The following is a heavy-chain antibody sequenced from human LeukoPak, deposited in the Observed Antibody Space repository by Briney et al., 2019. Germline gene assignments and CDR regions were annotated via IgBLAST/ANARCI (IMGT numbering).Heavy chain of an antibody. CDR2: ITSKSSGDAT. Sequence: GGSLRLSCAASGLTFSNDWMSWVRQAPGKGLEWVAGITSKSSGDATDYAAAGRGIFTNEREDTKAHLNKQMDSRDTEETYNNYCTTYRYSYGSTGYSYFDYWGQGILVTVSS. V-gene: IGHV3-15*01. D-gene: IGHD3-22*01. CDR1: GLTFSNDW. J-gene: IGHJ4*02. CDR3: TTYRYSYGSTGYSYFDY.